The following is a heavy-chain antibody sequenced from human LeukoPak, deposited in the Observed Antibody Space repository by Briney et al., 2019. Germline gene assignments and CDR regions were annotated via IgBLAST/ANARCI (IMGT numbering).Heavy chain of an antibody. CDR2: INPNSGGT. CDR1: GYTFTCYY. Sequence: ASVKVSCKASGYTFTCYYMHWVRQAPGQGLEWMGRINPNSGGTNYAQKFQGRVTMTRDTSISTAYMELSRLRSDDTAVYYCARVAATLYYYYGMDVWGQGTTVTVSS. J-gene: IGHJ6*02. CDR3: ARVAATLYYYYGMDV. V-gene: IGHV1-2*06. D-gene: IGHD2-15*01.